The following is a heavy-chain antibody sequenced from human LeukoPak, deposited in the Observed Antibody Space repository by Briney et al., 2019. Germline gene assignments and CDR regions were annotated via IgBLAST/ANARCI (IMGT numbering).Heavy chain of an antibody. J-gene: IGHJ4*02. CDR3: AREKDRVFDY. Sequence: GGSLRLSCAASGFTFSTSSMNWVRQAPGKGLEWVAVLWYDGSNTYYADSVKGRFTISRDNSKNTLYLQMNSLRAEDTAVYYCAREKDRVFDYWGQGTLVTVSS. D-gene: IGHD1-14*01. CDR1: GFTFSTSS. V-gene: IGHV3-33*08. CDR2: LWYDGSNT.